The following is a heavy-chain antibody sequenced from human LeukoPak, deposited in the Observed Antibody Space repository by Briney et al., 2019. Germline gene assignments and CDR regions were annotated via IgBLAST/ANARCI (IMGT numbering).Heavy chain of an antibody. D-gene: IGHD3-3*01. J-gene: IGHJ4*02. CDR1: GYTFTSYD. CDR3: AREDFPNSIPGPH. V-gene: IGHV1-8*03. Sequence: PGASVKFSCKASGYTFTSYDINWVRQATGQGLEWMGWMNPSSGNTGYAQKFQGRVTITRDTSASTAYMELSSLRSEDTAVYYCAREDFPNSIPGPHWGQGTLVTVSS. CDR2: MNPSSGNT.